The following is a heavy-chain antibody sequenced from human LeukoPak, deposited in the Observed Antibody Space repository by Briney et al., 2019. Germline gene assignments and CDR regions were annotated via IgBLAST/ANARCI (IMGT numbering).Heavy chain of an antibody. J-gene: IGHJ5*01. Sequence: GGSPRLSCAASGFTFSSYSMNWVRQAPGKGLEWVSSISSSSSYIYYADSVKGRFTISRDNAKNSVDLQMHSLRVEDTAVYYCARVLGLKGFDSWGQGTLVTVSS. CDR2: ISSSSSYI. CDR3: ARVLGLKGFDS. D-gene: IGHD7-27*01. V-gene: IGHV3-21*01. CDR1: GFTFSSYS.